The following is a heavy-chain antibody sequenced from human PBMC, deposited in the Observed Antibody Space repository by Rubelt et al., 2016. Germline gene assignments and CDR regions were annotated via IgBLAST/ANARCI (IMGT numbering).Heavy chain of an antibody. V-gene: IGHV3-23*01. CDR3: AKGADGYNPGYYYYYGMDV. CDR1: GFTYTYPT. D-gene: IGHD5-24*01. CDR2: ISGSGGST. J-gene: IGHJ6*02. Sequence: ASGFTYTYPTMTWVRQAPGKGLEWVSAISGSGGSTYYADSVKGRFTISRDNSKNTLYLQMNSLKAEDTAVYYCAKGADGYNPGYYYYYGMDVWGPGTTVTVSS.